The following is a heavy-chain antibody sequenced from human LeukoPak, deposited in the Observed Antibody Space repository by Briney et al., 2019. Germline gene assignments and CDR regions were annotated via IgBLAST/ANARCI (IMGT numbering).Heavy chain of an antibody. J-gene: IGHJ3*02. V-gene: IGHV4-38-2*01. CDR3: ARGANDRDAFDI. CDR1: GYSISSGYY. Sequence: PSETLSLTCAVSGYSISSGYYWGWIRQPPGKGLEWIGSIYHSGSTYYNPSLKSRVTISVDTSKNQFSLKLSSVTAADTAVYYCARGANDRDAFDIWGQGTMVTVPS. CDR2: IYHSGST. D-gene: IGHD4/OR15-4a*01.